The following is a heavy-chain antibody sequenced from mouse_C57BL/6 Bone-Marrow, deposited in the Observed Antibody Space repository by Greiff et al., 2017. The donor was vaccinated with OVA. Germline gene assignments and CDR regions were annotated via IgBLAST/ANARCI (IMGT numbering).Heavy chain of an antibody. Sequence: DVMLVESGGGLVKPGGSLKLSCAASGFTFSDYGMHWVRQAPEKGLEWVAYISSGSSTIYYADTVKGRFTISRDNAKNTLFLQMTSLRSEDTAMYYCATTGRDYWGQGTTLTVSS. V-gene: IGHV5-17*01. CDR1: GFTFSDYG. D-gene: IGHD4-1*01. CDR3: ATTGRDY. CDR2: ISSGSSTI. J-gene: IGHJ2*01.